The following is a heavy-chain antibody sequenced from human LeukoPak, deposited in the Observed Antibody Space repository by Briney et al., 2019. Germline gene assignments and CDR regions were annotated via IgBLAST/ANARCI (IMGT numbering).Heavy chain of an antibody. CDR2: IYYSGST. V-gene: IGHV4-59*01. J-gene: IGHJ3*02. Sequence: SETLSLTCTVSGGSISSYYWSWIRQPPGKGLEWIGYIYYSGSTNYNPSLKSRVTISVDTSKNQFSLKLSSVTAADTAVYYCASDSITMVRGAFDIWGQGTMVTVSS. D-gene: IGHD3-10*01. CDR1: GGSISSYY. CDR3: ASDSITMVRGAFDI.